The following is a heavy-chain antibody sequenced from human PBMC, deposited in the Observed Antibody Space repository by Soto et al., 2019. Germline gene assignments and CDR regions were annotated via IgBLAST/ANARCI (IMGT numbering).Heavy chain of an antibody. Sequence: ASVKVSCKASGYSFTNNDVSWVRQATGQGLEWMGWMNPGSGDTGYAQKFQGRVTMTTDISIATAYMELSSLRSDDTAMFYCARAAQAFCHTTGYYFYVDNWGQG. CDR2: MNPGSGDT. D-gene: IGHD3-22*01. J-gene: IGHJ4*02. V-gene: IGHV1-8*01. CDR3: ARAAQAFCHTTGYYFYVDN. CDR1: GYSFTNND.